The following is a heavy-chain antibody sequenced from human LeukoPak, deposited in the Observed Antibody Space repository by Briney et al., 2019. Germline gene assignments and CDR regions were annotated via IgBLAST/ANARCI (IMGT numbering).Heavy chain of an antibody. CDR3: VSALVAGTTY. CDR1: GASIRSGDYY. J-gene: IGHJ4*02. CDR2: ISSSDNSI. Sequence: LSLTCTVSGASIRSGDYYWSWIRQPPGKGLEWVSYISSSDNSIYYADSVGGRFTIPRDNAKNSLYLQMNSLRAEDTAVYYCVSALVAGTTYWGQGTLVTVSS. V-gene: IGHV3-11*04. D-gene: IGHD6-19*01.